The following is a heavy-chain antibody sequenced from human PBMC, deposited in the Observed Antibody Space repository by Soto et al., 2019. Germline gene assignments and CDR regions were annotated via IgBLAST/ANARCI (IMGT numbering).Heavy chain of an antibody. V-gene: IGHV4-4*02. CDR2: IYQSGST. J-gene: IGHJ6*02. CDR1: GGSISSSNW. CDR3: ARVVGGYFYGMEV. D-gene: IGHD2-2*01. Sequence: QVQLQASGPGLVKPSGTLSLTCAVSGGSISSSNWWSWVRQPPGKGLEWIGEIYQSGSTNYNPSLKSRVTVSVDKSQTPFSLKLSSVPAADPAVYYCARVVGGYFYGMEVWGQGTTVTVSS.